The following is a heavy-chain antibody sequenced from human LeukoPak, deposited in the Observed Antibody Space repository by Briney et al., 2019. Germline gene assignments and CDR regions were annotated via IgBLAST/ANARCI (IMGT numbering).Heavy chain of an antibody. D-gene: IGHD5-18*01. CDR1: GFTFSSYS. V-gene: IGHV3-21*01. CDR3: ARRDGLTAMVQRPFDY. CDR2: ISSSSSYI. J-gene: IGHJ4*02. Sequence: GGSLRLSCAASGFTFSSYSMNWVRQAPGKGLEWVSSISSSSSYIYYADSVKGRFTISRDNAKNSLYLQMNSLRAEDTAVYYCARRDGLTAMVQRPFDYWGQGTLVTVSS.